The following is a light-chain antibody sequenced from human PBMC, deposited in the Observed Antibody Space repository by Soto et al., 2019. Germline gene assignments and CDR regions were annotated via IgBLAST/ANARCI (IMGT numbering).Light chain of an antibody. CDR1: QSVSSSY. J-gene: IGKJ5*01. V-gene: IGKV3D-20*01. CDR3: QQYGSSSPIT. CDR2: DAS. Sequence: EIVLTQSPATLSLSPGERATLSCVASQSVSSSYLAWYQQKPGLAPRLLIYDASSRATGIPDRFSGSGSGTDFTLTISRLEPEDFAVYYCQQYGSSSPITFGQGTRLEIK.